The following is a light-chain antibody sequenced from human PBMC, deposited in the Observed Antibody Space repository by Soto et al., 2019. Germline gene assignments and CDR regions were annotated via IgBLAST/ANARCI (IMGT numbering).Light chain of an antibody. J-gene: IGKJ2*01. CDR2: GAS. CDR3: QHRGKWPRT. CDR1: QSVSSY. Sequence: EIVLTQSPATLSLSPGERATLSCRASQSVSSYLAWYQQKPGQVPRLLIYGASNRATGIPARFSGSGSGTDFSLNISSLESEDFAVYYCQHRGKWPRTFGQGTKLEIK. V-gene: IGKV3-11*01.